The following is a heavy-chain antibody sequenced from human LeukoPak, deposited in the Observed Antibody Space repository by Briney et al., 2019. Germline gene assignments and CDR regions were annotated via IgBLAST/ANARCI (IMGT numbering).Heavy chain of an antibody. CDR3: ARDSLYNWNGVLNWFDP. CDR1: GYTFTGYY. V-gene: IGHV1-2*02. J-gene: IGHJ5*02. Sequence: ASVKVSCKASGYTFTGYYMHWVRQAPGQGLEWMGWINSNSGGTNYAQKFQGRVTMTRDTSISTAYMELSRLRSDDTAVYYCARDSLYNWNGVLNWFDPWGQGTLVTVSS. CDR2: INSNSGGT. D-gene: IGHD1-20*01.